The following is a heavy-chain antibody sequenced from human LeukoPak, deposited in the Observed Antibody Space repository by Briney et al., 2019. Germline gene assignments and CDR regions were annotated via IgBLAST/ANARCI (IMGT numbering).Heavy chain of an antibody. V-gene: IGHV1-2*04. D-gene: IGHD4/OR15-4a*01. CDR1: GYTFTGYY. CDR3: ARPLLWWPQVGYFDY. J-gene: IGHJ4*02. Sequence: ASVKVSCKASGYTFTGYYMHWVRQAPGQGLKWMGWINPNSGGTNYAQKFQGWVTMTRDTSISTAYMELSRLRSDDTAVYYCARPLLWWPQVGYFDYWGQGTLVTVSS. CDR2: INPNSGGT.